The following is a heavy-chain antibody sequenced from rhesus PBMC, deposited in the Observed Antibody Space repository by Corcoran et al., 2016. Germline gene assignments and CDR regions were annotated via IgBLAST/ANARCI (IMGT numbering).Heavy chain of an antibody. CDR3: ARRLATVTLSYFDY. J-gene: IGHJ4*01. CDR1: GGSISSSNW. CDR2: IYGCSGST. V-gene: IGHV4S7*01. Sequence: QVQLQESGPGLVKPSETLSLTCAVSGGSISSSNWWSWIRQSPGKGLEWIGYIYGCSGSTSYNPSLKSRVTISTDTSKNQFSLKLSSVTAADTAVYYCARRLATVTLSYFDYWGQGVLVTVSS. D-gene: IGHD5-36*02.